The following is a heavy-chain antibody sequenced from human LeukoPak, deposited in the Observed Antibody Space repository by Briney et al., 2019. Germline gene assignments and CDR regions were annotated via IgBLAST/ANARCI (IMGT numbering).Heavy chain of an antibody. CDR1: GDSISNSY. J-gene: IGHJ4*02. CDR2: INHSGST. D-gene: IGHD5-18*01. V-gene: IGHV4-34*01. CDR3: ARRGYSYGPTYLG. Sequence: SETLSLTCTVSGDSISNSYWSWIRQPPGKGLEWIGEINHSGSTNYNPYLKSRVTISVDTSKNQFSLKLSSVTAADTAVYYCARRGYSYGPTYLGWGQGTLVTVSS.